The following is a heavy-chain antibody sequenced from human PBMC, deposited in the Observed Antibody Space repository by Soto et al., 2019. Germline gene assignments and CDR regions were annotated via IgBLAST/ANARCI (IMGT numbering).Heavy chain of an antibody. D-gene: IGHD4-17*01. V-gene: IGHV4-34*01. Sequence: PSETLSLTCAVYGGSFSDKFCTWIRQPPGKGLEWIGEINHSGSTNHNPSLKSRVTISIDTSKNQFSLKLNSVTAADTAVYYCARGGNGDYVFDYWGQGTLVTVSS. CDR3: ARGGNGDYVFDY. J-gene: IGHJ4*02. CDR1: GGSFSDKF. CDR2: INHSGST.